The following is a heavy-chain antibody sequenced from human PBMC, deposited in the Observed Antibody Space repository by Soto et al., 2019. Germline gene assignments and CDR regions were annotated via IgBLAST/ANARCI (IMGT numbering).Heavy chain of an antibody. CDR2: ISWNSGSI. CDR1: GFTFDDYA. CDR3: ASGLRLGELSSHPFDY. Sequence: PWGSLRLSCAASGFTFDDYAMHWVRQAPGKGLEWVSGISWNSGSIGYADSVKGRFTISRDNAKNSLYLQMNSLRAEDTALYYCASGLRLGELSSHPFDYWGQGTLVTVSS. J-gene: IGHJ4*02. D-gene: IGHD3-16*02. V-gene: IGHV3-9*01.